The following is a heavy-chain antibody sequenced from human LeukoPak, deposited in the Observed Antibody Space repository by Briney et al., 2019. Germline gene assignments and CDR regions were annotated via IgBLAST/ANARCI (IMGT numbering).Heavy chain of an antibody. CDR1: GGSMSPYH. J-gene: IGHJ4*02. D-gene: IGHD2-21*02. CDR2: IYYSGST. V-gene: IGHV4-59*12. CDR3: ARGSHIVVVTAIYY. Sequence: SETLSLTCTVSGGSMSPYHWGWIRQPPGKGLEWTGYIYYSGSTNYNPSLKSRVTISVDTSKNQFSLKLSSVTAADTAVYYCARGSHIVVVTAIYYWGQGTLVTVSS.